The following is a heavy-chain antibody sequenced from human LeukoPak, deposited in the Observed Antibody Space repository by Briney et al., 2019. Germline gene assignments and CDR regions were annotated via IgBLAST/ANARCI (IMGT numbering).Heavy chain of an antibody. J-gene: IGHJ4*02. D-gene: IGHD1-1*01. V-gene: IGHV3-73*01. Sequence: GGSLRLSCAASGLTFSGSDIHWVRQASGKGLEWVGRIRSKAKDYATAYAASVKGRFTISRDDSKNTAYLDMNSLKAEDTAVYYCTRQATTGSDYWGQGTLVTVSS. CDR3: TRQATTGSDY. CDR1: GLTFSGSD. CDR2: IRSKAKDYAT.